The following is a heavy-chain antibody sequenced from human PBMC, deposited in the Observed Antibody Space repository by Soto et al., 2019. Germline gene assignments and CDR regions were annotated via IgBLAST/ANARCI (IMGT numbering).Heavy chain of an antibody. Sequence: PGGSLRLSCAASGFTFDDYAMHWVRQAPGKGLEWVSGISWNSGSIGYADSVKGRFTISRDNAKNSLYLQMKSLRAEDTALYYCAKDLKPGIAAAGKTFDYWGQGTLVTVS. CDR3: AKDLKPGIAAAGKTFDY. CDR2: ISWNSGSI. V-gene: IGHV3-9*01. D-gene: IGHD6-13*01. J-gene: IGHJ4*02. CDR1: GFTFDDYA.